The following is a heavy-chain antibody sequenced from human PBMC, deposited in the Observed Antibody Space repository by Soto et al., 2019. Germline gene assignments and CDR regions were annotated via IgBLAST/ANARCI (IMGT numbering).Heavy chain of an antibody. D-gene: IGHD2-2*02. CDR3: ARVFGGYCSSTSCYMARWFDP. CDR2: IEHSGST. CDR1: GGSISSGGYS. V-gene: IGHV4-30-2*01. J-gene: IGHJ5*02. Sequence: SETLSLTCAVSGGSISSGGYSWSWIRRPPGKGLEWIGYIEHSGSTYYNPSLKSRVTISVDRSKNQFSLKLSSVTAADTAVYYCARVFGGYCSSTSCYMARWFDPWGQGTLVTVSS.